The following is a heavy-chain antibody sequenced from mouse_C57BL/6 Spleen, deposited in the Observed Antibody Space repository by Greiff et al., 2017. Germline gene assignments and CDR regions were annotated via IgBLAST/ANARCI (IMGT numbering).Heavy chain of an antibody. J-gene: IGHJ2*01. CDR3: TRRGLGY. V-gene: IGHV1-15*01. Sequence: VQVVESGAELVRPGASVTLSCKASGYTFTDYEMHWVKQTPVHGLEWIGAINPGTGGTAYNQKFKGKAILTADKSSSTAYMELRSLTSEDSSGNYCTRRGLGYWGQGTTLTVSS. CDR1: GYTFTDYE. CDR2: INPGTGGT.